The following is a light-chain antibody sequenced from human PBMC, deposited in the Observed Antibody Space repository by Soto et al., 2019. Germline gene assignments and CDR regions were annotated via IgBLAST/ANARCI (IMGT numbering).Light chain of an antibody. J-gene: IGKJ4*01. V-gene: IGKV3-20*01. CDR1: QRCDNLH. CDR2: GTS. CDR3: TYDRISVT. Sequence: DIVVTQSPGTLSLSPGERATLACRAMQRCDNLHLAWHHHKPGQAHRIHIHGTSTRATGGNADRFSGSGSGTVFTRNISRLEPEDWAVYYCTYDRISVTFGEGTTLEIK.